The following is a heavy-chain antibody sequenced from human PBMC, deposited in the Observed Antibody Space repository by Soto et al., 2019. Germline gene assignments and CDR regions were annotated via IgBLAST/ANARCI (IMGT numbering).Heavy chain of an antibody. J-gene: IGHJ3*02. V-gene: IGHV3-21*01. Sequence: GSLRLSCAASGFTFSSYSMNWVRQAPGKGLEWVSSISSSSSYIYYADSVKGRFTISRDNAKNSLYLQMNSLRAEDTAVYYCAKAYSGGWSKMDVFDIWGKGTMVTVSS. CDR2: ISSSSSYI. CDR1: GFTFSSYS. CDR3: AKAYSGGWSKMDVFDI. D-gene: IGHD6-19*01.